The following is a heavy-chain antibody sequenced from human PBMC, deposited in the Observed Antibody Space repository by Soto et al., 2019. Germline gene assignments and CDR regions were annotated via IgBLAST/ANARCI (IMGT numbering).Heavy chain of an antibody. D-gene: IGHD3-22*01. CDR1: GFTFSSYG. CDR2: ISYDGSNK. V-gene: IGHV3-30*18. CDR3: AKDPXYDSSGYYSVDY. J-gene: IGHJ4*02. Sequence: QVQLVESGGGVVQPGRSLRLSCAASGFTFSSYGMHWVRQAPGKGLEWVAVISYDGSNKYYADSVKGRFTISRDNSKNTLYLQMNSLRAEDTAVYYCAKDPXYDSSGYYSVDYWGQGTLVTVSS.